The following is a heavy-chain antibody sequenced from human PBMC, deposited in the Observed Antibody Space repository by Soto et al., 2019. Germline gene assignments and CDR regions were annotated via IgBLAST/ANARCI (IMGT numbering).Heavy chain of an antibody. CDR1: GFTLSGYA. V-gene: IGHV3-23*01. CDR2: ISSSGVST. J-gene: IGHJ4*02. Sequence: GGSLRLSCAASGFTLSGYAMDWVRQAPGKGLEYVSGISSSGVSTYYANSVQGRFTISRDNSKNTLSLQMNSLRAEDTAVYYCTKNYYFDNWGQGTLVTVSS. CDR3: TKNYYFDN.